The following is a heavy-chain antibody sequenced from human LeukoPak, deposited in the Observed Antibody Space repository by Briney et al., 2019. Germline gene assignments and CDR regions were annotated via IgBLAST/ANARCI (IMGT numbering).Heavy chain of an antibody. J-gene: IGHJ4*02. CDR2: MNPNSGNT. CDR3: ARMITFGGVIVDY. CDR1: GYTFTSYD. D-gene: IGHD3-16*02. Sequence: ASVKVSCKASGYTFTSYDINWVRQAPGQGLEWMGWMNPNSGNTGYAQKFQGRVTMTRNTSISTAYMELSSLRSEDTAVYYCARMITFGGVIVDYWGQGTLVTVSS. V-gene: IGHV1-8*01.